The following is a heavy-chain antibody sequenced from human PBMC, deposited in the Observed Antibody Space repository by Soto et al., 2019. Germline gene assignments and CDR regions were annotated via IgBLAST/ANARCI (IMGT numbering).Heavy chain of an antibody. V-gene: IGHV6-1*01. D-gene: IGHD3-22*01. CDR3: TTDPVTMIVVVPSSG. J-gene: IGHJ4*02. CDR2: TYYRSKWYN. Sequence: SQTLSLTCAISGDSVSSNSAAWNWIRQSPSRGLEWLGRTYYRSKWYNDYAVSVKSRITFNPDTSKNQFSLHLNSVTPEDTAVYYCTTDPVTMIVVVPSSGWGQGTLVTVSS. CDR1: GDSVSSNSAA.